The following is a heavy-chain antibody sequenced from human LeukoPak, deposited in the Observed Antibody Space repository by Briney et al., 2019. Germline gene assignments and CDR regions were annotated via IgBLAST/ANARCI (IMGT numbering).Heavy chain of an antibody. Sequence: SETLSLTCTVSGGSINSYYWSWIRQPAGEGLEWIGRIYSSGSTNYNPSLKSRVSMSVDTSKNQFSLKLTSVTAADTAVYYCARGGKATVVTMWGQGILVTVSS. CDR1: GGSINSYY. CDR3: ARGGKATVVTM. V-gene: IGHV4-4*07. D-gene: IGHD4-23*01. CDR2: IYSSGST. J-gene: IGHJ4*02.